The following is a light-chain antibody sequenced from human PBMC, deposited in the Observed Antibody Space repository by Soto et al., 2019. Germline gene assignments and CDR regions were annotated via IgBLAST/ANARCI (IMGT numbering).Light chain of an antibody. J-gene: IGKJ2*01. CDR1: QSVGNN. CDR2: AAS. Sequence: EIVVTQSPATLSVSPGERATLSCRASQSVGNNFAWYQQKPGQAPRLLIYAASSRATGIPDRFSGSGSGTDFTLTISRLEPEDFAVYYCQQYGSSSYTFGQGTQLEIK. CDR3: QQYGSSSYT. V-gene: IGKV3-20*01.